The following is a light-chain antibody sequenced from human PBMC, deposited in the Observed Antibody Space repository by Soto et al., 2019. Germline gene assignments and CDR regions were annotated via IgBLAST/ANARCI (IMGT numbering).Light chain of an antibody. J-gene: IGKJ4*01. Sequence: IQLTQSPSSLSASVGDRVTITCRASQGISSYLAWYQQKPGKAPKLLIYAASTLQSGVPSRFSGSGSGTDFTLTISSLQPEDFATYHCQQYSSYLITFGGGTKVDIK. CDR3: QQYSSYLIT. CDR1: QGISSY. CDR2: AAS. V-gene: IGKV1-9*01.